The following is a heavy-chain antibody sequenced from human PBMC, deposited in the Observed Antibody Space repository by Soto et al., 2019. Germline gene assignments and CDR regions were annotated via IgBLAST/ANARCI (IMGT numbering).Heavy chain of an antibody. CDR3: ARHSIPMVRSAGIDY. V-gene: IGHV3-48*02. Sequence: GGSLRLSCAASGFTFSSYSMNWVRQAPGKGLEWVSYISSSSSTIYYADSVKGRFTISRDNAKNSLYLQMNSLRDEDTAVYYCARHSIPMVRSAGIDYWGKGPLVTVFS. CDR1: GFTFSSYS. CDR2: ISSSSSTI. D-gene: IGHD3-10*01. J-gene: IGHJ4*02.